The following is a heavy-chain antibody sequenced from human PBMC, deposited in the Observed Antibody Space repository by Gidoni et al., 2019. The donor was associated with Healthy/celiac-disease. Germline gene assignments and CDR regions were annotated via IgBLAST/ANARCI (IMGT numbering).Heavy chain of an antibody. D-gene: IGHD3-10*01. CDR1: GYTFTRYA. V-gene: IGHV1-3*01. CDR3: ARVDEGFGELAVLFDY. Sequence: QVQLVQSGAEVKKPGASETVSCEASGYTFTRYAMHWVRQAPGQRLEWMGWINAGNGNPKSSQKFQCRVTITRDTSASTAYMELSSLRSEDTAVYYCARVDEGFGELAVLFDYWGQGTLVTVFS. J-gene: IGHJ4*02. CDR2: INAGNGNP.